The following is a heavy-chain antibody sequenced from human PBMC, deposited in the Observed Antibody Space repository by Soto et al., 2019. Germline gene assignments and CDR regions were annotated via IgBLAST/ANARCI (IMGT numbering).Heavy chain of an antibody. Sequence: QVKLVQSGGEVQKPGASVKVSCKTSGYTCVTYYISWLRQAPGQGIEWMGWISPHNGKTNYIQSLQGRVTMPADTSTGPAYMELTSLQSDDTAVYFCARDSSNYFDYWGQGTLVTVAA. D-gene: IGHD4-4*01. CDR3: ARDSSNYFDY. J-gene: IGHJ4*02. V-gene: IGHV1-18*01. CDR1: GYTCVTYY. CDR2: ISPHNGKT.